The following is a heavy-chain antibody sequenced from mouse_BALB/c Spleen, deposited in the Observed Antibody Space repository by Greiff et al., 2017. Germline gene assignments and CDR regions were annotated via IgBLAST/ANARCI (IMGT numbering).Heavy chain of an antibody. CDR3: ARDGGKRVYYAMDY. V-gene: IGHV5-9-4*01. CDR1: GFTFSSYA. CDR2: ISSGGSYT. J-gene: IGHJ4*01. D-gene: IGHD1-1*02. Sequence: EVKLVESGGGLVKPGGSLKLSCAASGFTFSSYAMSWVRQSPEKRLEWVAEISSGGSYTYYPDTVTGRFTISRDNAKNTLYLEMSSLRSEDTAMYYCARDGGKRVYYAMDYWGQGTSVTVSS.